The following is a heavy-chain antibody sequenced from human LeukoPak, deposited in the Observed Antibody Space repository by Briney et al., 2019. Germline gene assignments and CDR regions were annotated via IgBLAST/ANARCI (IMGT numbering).Heavy chain of an antibody. V-gene: IGHV3-23*01. CDR2: ISGSGGST. CDR3: AKELDYDFWSGSVGDY. CDR1: GFTFSSYA. J-gene: IGHJ4*02. D-gene: IGHD3-3*01. Sequence: PGGSLRLSCAASGFTFSSYAMSWVRQAPGKGLEWVSAISGSGGSTYYADSVKGRFTISRDNSKNTLYLQMNSLRAEDTAVYYCAKELDYDFWSGSVGDYWGQGTLVTVSS.